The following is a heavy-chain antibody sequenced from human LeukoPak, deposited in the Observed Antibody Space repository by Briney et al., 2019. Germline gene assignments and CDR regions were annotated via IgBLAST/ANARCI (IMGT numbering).Heavy chain of an antibody. Sequence: GGSLRLSCAASGFTVSSNYMSWVRQAPGKGLEWVSVIYSGGSTYYADSVKGRFTISRDNSKNTLSLQMNSLRAEDTAVYCCARAGATVSTIWFDPWGQGTLVTVSS. J-gene: IGHJ5*02. CDR2: IYSGGST. CDR3: ARAGATVSTIWFDP. V-gene: IGHV3-53*01. D-gene: IGHD6-25*01. CDR1: GFTVSSNY.